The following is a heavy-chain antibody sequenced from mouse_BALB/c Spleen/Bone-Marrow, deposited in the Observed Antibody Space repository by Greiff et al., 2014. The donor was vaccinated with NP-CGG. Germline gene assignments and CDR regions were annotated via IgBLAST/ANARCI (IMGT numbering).Heavy chain of an antibody. CDR2: INPSNGGT. D-gene: IGHD2-14*01. CDR1: GYTFTSYY. Sequence: SGAELVKPGASVKLSCKASGYTFTSYYMYWVKQRPGQGLEWIGEINPSNGGTNFNEKFKSKATLTVDKSSSTAYMQLSSLTSEDSAVYYCTRREYYRYDRAMDYWGQGTSVTVPS. J-gene: IGHJ4*01. CDR3: TRREYYRYDRAMDY. V-gene: IGHV1S81*02.